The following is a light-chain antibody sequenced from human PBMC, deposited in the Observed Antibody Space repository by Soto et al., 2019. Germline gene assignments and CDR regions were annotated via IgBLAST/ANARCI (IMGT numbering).Light chain of an antibody. V-gene: IGKV1-33*01. CDR3: QQYVNLPYT. J-gene: IGKJ2*01. CDR1: QDLTNY. CDR2: DTI. Sequence: DIQMTQSPPSLAASVGDRVTITCQASQDLTNYLNWYQQKPGEAPKLLIYDTITLEEGVLSRFSGGGSGTDFTFTINGLQPEDAAIYSCQQYVNLPYTFGQGTKLEIK.